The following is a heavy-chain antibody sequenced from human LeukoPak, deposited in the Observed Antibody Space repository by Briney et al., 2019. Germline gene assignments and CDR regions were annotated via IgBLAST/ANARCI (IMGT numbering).Heavy chain of an antibody. CDR3: ARRWELYYFDY. CDR1: GYSFTTCW. Sequence: GESLKISCRVSGYSFTTCWIGWVRQMPGKGLEWMGIIYPGDSDTRYSPSFQGQVTISADKSISTAYLQWSSLKASATAMYYCARRWELYYFDYWGQGTLVTVSS. V-gene: IGHV5-51*01. J-gene: IGHJ4*02. D-gene: IGHD1-26*01. CDR2: IYPGDSDT.